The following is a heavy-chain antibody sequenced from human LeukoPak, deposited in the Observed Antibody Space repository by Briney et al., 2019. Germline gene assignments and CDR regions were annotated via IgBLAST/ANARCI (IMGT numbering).Heavy chain of an antibody. Sequence: ASVKVSCKASGYAFTSYDINWVRQATGQGLEWLGWMNPNSGNTGYAQKFQGRVTMTSDTSIDTAYTELSSLRSEDTAVYYCATELRWKEYWGQGTLVTVSS. CDR3: ATELRWKEY. D-gene: IGHD4-23*01. V-gene: IGHV1-8*01. CDR2: MNPNSGNT. J-gene: IGHJ4*02. CDR1: GYAFTSYD.